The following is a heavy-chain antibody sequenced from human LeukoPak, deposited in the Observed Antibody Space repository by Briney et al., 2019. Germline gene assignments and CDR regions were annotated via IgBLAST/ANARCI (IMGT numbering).Heavy chain of an antibody. CDR3: ARARGYSLRVYYFDY. Sequence: PSETLSLTCAVYGGSFSCYYWSWIRQPPGKGLEWIGEINHSGSTNYNPSLKSRVTISVDTSKNQFSLKLSSVTAADTAVYYCARARGYSLRVYYFDYWGQGTLVTVSS. V-gene: IGHV4-34*01. CDR1: GGSFSCYY. CDR2: INHSGST. D-gene: IGHD5-18*01. J-gene: IGHJ4*02.